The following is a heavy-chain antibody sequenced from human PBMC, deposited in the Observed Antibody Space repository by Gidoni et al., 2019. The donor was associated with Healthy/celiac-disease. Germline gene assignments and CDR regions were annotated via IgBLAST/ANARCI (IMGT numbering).Heavy chain of an antibody. D-gene: IGHD3-16*01. J-gene: IGHJ4*02. V-gene: IGHV2-70*04. CDR1: GFSLSTSGMR. CDR3: ARILVAYEADY. CDR2: IDWDDDK. Sequence: QVTLKESGPALVKPTQTLTLTCTFSGFSLSTSGMRVSWIRQPPGKALEWLARIDWDDDKFYSTSLKTRLTLSKDTSKNQVVLTMTNMDPVDTATYYCARILVAYEADYWGQGTLVIVSS.